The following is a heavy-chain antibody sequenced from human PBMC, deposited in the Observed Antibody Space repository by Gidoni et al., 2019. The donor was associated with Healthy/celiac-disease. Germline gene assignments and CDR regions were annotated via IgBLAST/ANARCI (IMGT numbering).Heavy chain of an antibody. CDR3: ASNPTDGGYYYYGMDV. J-gene: IGHJ6*02. V-gene: IGHV3-11*01. CDR2: ISSSGSTI. CDR1: GFTFSDYY. D-gene: IGHD2-15*01. Sequence: RLSCAASGFTFSDYYMSWIRQAPGKGLEWVSYISSSGSTIYYADSVKGRFTISRDNAKNSLYLQMNSLRAEDTAVYYCASNPTDGGYYYYGMDVWGQGTTVTVSS.